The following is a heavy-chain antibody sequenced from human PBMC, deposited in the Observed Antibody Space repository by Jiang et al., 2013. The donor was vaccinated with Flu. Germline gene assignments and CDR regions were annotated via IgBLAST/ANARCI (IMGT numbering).Heavy chain of an antibody. CDR3: ARDGRSCSSTSCYAYYYYGMDV. CDR2: IIPIFGTA. V-gene: IGHV1-69*01. Sequence: SGAEVKKPGSSVKVSCKASGGTFSSYAISWVRQAPGQGLEWMGGIIPIFGTANYAQKFQGRVTITADESTSTAYMELSSLRSEDTAVYYCARDGRSCSSTSCYAYYYYGMDVWGQGTTVTVSS. D-gene: IGHD2-2*01. J-gene: IGHJ6*02. CDR1: GGTFSSYA.